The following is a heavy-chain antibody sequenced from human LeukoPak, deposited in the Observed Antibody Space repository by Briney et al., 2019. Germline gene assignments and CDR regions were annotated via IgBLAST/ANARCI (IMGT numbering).Heavy chain of an antibody. J-gene: IGHJ5*02. Sequence: GGSLRLPCAASGFTFSSYWMSWVRQAPGKGLEWVANIKQDGSEKYYVDSVKGRFTISRDNAKNSLYLQMNSLRAEDTAVYYCARDQGVTMVRGVIRWFDPWGQGTLVTVSS. CDR2: IKQDGSEK. V-gene: IGHV3-7*01. CDR3: ARDQGVTMVRGVIRWFDP. CDR1: GFTFSSYW. D-gene: IGHD3-10*01.